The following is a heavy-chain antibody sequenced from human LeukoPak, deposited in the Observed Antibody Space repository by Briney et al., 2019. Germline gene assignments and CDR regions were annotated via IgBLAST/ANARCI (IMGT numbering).Heavy chain of an antibody. CDR2: IKQDGSEK. D-gene: IGHD2-21*02. Sequence: GGSLRLSCAASGFSFSTYWMSWVRQAPGKGLEWVANIKQDGSEKYYVDSVKGRFTISRDNAKNSLYLQMNSLKAEDTAVYYCAKRRAMTPIREAIDSWGLGTLVTVSS. J-gene: IGHJ4*02. CDR3: AKRRAMTPIREAIDS. CDR1: GFSFSTYW. V-gene: IGHV3-7*03.